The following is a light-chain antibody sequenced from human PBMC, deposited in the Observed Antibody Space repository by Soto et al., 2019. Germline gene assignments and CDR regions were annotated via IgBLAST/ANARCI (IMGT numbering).Light chain of an antibody. J-gene: IGKJ1*01. V-gene: IGKV3-15*01. CDR1: QTISSN. CDR3: QQYHNWPWT. Sequence: DRVMTQSPATLSVSPGDRATLSCRASQTISSNLAWYQQKPGQAPRLLIHSASTRATGIPARFSGSGSGTEFTLTISSLQSEDFVVYYCQQYHNWPWTFGQGTEVEIK. CDR2: SAS.